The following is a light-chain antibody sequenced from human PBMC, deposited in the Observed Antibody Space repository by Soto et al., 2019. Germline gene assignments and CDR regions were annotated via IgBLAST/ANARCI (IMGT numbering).Light chain of an antibody. CDR3: SSYTSTITLV. Sequence: QSVLTQPASVSGSPGQSITISCTGTSSYVGGYNYVYWYQQRPGKAPKLMIYDVNNRPSGVSNRFSGSKSGNTASLTISGLQAEDEADYYCSSYTSTITLVFGGGTKLTVL. J-gene: IGLJ3*02. CDR1: SSYVGGYNY. V-gene: IGLV2-14*03. CDR2: DVN.